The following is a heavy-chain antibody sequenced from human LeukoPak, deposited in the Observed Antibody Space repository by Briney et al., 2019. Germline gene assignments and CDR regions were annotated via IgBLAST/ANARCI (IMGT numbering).Heavy chain of an antibody. Sequence: SETLSLTCAVYGGTFSGYYWSWVRQPPGKGLEWIGEINHSGSTNYNPSLKSRVTMSVDTSKNQLSLRLSSVTAADTAVYYCARGELRYYDWLPWGQGTLVTVSS. CDR2: INHSGST. D-gene: IGHD3-9*01. CDR1: GGTFSGYY. V-gene: IGHV4-34*01. CDR3: ARGELRYYDWLP. J-gene: IGHJ4*02.